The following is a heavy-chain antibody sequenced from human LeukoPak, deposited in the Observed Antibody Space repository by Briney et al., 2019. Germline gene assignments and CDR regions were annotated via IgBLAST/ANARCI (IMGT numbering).Heavy chain of an antibody. J-gene: IGHJ4*02. CDR2: ISGRRSII. CDR3: ARDRVKSGSYYFDY. D-gene: IGHD1-26*01. Sequence: GGSLRLSCAASAFTFSDYSMNWVRQAPGKGLEWVSYISGRRSIIYYADSVKGRFTISRDNAKNSMYLQMNSLRAEDTAVYYCARDRVKSGSYYFDYCGQGTLVTVSS. CDR1: AFTFSDYS. V-gene: IGHV3-48*01.